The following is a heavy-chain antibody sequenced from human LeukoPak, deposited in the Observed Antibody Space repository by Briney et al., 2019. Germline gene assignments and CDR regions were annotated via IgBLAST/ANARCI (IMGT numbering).Heavy chain of an antibody. J-gene: IGHJ4*02. Sequence: ASVKVSCKTSGYTFTSFHINWVRQATGQGLEWMGWMNPYSGDRGYAQKFQGRVSITSDTSISTAYMELSSLRSDDTAVYFCARTTSFTASGYDYWGQGTLATVSS. CDR1: GYTFTSFH. V-gene: IGHV1-8*03. CDR3: ARTTSFTASGYDY. D-gene: IGHD6-25*01. CDR2: MNPYSGDR.